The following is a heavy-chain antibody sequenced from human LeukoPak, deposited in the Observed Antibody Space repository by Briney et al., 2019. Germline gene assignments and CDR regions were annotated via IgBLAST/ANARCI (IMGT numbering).Heavy chain of an antibody. CDR2: IYYSGST. D-gene: IGHD6-13*01. Sequence: PSETLSLTCTVSGGSISSSSYYWGWIRQPPGKGLEWIGSIYYSGSTYYNPSLKSRVTISVDTSKNQFSLKLSSVTAADTAVYYCARVGYSSSWYGAFDIWGQGTMVTVSS. CDR1: GGSISSSSYY. CDR3: ARVGYSSSWYGAFDI. V-gene: IGHV4-39*07. J-gene: IGHJ3*02.